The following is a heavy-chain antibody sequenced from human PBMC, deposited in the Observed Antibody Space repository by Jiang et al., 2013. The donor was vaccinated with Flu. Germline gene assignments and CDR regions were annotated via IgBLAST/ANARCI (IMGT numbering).Heavy chain of an antibody. J-gene: IGHJ4*02. CDR3: VGRGYDTVMVSTPRRQLDI. CDR1: GGSISSSSYY. Sequence: GPGLVKPSETLSLTCTVSGGSISSSSYYWGWIRQPPGKGLEWIGSIYYSGSTYYNPSLKSRVTISVDTSRNQFSLRLRSVTAADTAVFFCVGRGYDTVMVSTPRRQLDIWGQGTLVTVSS. CDR2: IYYSGST. D-gene: IGHD3-3*01. V-gene: IGHV4-39*01.